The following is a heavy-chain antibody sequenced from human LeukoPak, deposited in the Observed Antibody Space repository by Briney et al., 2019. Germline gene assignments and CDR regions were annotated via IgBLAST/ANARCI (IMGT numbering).Heavy chain of an antibody. D-gene: IGHD3-10*01. J-gene: IGHJ4*02. Sequence: GGSLRLSCAASGFTFSDYYMSWIRQAQGKGLEWVAFIRYDGSNKYYADSVKGRFTISRDNSKNTLYLQMNSLRAEDTAVYYCAKDPRSYYYGSGSRGPFDYWGQGTLVTVSS. V-gene: IGHV3-30*02. CDR3: AKDPRSYYYGSGSRGPFDY. CDR2: IRYDGSNK. CDR1: GFTFSDYY.